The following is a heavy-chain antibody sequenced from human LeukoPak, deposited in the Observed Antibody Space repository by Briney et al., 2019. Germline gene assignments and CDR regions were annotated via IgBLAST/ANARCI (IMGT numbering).Heavy chain of an antibody. V-gene: IGHV1-18*01. Sequence: ASVKVSCKASGYTFTSYGISWVRQAPGQGLEWMGWISAYNGNTNYAQKLQGRVTMTTDTSTSTAYMELRSLRSDDTAVYYCARAHITYYDILTGYYSFYFDYWGQGTLVTVSS. D-gene: IGHD3-9*01. CDR2: ISAYNGNT. J-gene: IGHJ4*02. CDR1: GYTFTSYG. CDR3: ARAHITYYDILTGYYSFYFDY.